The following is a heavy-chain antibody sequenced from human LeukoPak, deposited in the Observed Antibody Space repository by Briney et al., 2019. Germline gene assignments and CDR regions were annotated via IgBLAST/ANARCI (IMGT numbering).Heavy chain of an antibody. V-gene: IGHV3-23*01. D-gene: IGHD6-6*01. CDR1: GFTFSSSA. Sequence: GGTLRLSCAASGFTFSSSAMSRVRQAPGKGLQWVSSISGSGDRTYYADSVKGWFTISRDNSKNSLYLQMNSLRAEDTAVYYCARADDSSSGYFDYWGQGTLVTVSS. CDR2: ISGSGDRT. J-gene: IGHJ4*02. CDR3: ARADDSSSGYFDY.